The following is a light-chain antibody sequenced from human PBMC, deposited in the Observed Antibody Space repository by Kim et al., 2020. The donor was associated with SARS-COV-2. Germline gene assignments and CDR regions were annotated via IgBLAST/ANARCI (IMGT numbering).Light chain of an antibody. V-gene: IGKV3-15*01. CDR1: RSVSSL. CDR2: GAS. CDR3: QHYVNWPLT. J-gene: IGKJ4*01. Sequence: EIVMTQSPATLSVSPGERATLSCRASRSVSSLLAWYQQKPGQGPRLLIYGASTRATGVPDRFSGSGSGTDFTLTISSLHSEDFVVYYCQHYVNWPLTFGGGTKVDIK.